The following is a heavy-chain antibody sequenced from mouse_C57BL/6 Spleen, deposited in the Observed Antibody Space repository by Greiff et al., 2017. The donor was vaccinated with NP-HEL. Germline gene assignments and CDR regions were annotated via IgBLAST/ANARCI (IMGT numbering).Heavy chain of an antibody. D-gene: IGHD1-1*01. Sequence: EVLLVESGGGLVKPGGSLKLSCAASGFTFSDYGMHWVRQAPEKGLEWVAYISSGSSTIYYADTVKGRSTISRDNATNTLFLQMTSLRSEDKAVYYCARNGSSGDYAMDYWGQGTSVTVSS. CDR2: ISSGSSTI. J-gene: IGHJ4*01. CDR3: ARNGSSGDYAMDY. CDR1: GFTFSDYG. V-gene: IGHV5-17*01.